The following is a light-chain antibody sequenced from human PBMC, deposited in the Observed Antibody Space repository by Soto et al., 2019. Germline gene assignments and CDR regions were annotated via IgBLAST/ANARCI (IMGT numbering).Light chain of an antibody. CDR1: SSNIGNNA. Sequence: QSVLTQPPSVSEAPRQRVTISCSGSSSNIGNNAVNWYQQLPGKAPKLLIYYDDLLPSGVSDRFSGSKSGPSASLAISWLQSEDEADYYCAAWDDSLNGYVFGTGTKLTVL. V-gene: IGLV1-36*01. J-gene: IGLJ1*01. CDR2: YDD. CDR3: AAWDDSLNGYV.